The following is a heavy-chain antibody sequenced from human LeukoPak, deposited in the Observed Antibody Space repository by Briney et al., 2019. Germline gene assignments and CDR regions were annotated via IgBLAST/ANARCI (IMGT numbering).Heavy chain of an antibody. J-gene: IGHJ4*02. CDR2: ISWNSGSI. D-gene: IGHD6-13*01. CDR3: AKGGEYSSSWLQDY. V-gene: IGHV3-9*01. CDR1: GFTFDDYA. Sequence: GRSLRLSCAASGFTFDDYAMHWVRQAPGKGLGWVSGISWNSGSIGYADSVKGRFTISRDNAKNSLYLQMNSLRAEDTALYYCAKGGEYSSSWLQDYWGQGTLVTVSS.